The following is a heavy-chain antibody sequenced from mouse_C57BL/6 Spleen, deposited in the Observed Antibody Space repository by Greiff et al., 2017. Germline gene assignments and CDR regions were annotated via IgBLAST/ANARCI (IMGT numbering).Heavy chain of an antibody. V-gene: IGHV1-15*01. CDR3: TRRGVYYGSRYYFDY. CDR2: IDPETGGT. CDR1: GYTFTDYE. Sequence: QVQLQQSGAELVRPGASVTLSCKASGYTFTDYEMHWVKQTPVHGLEWIGAIDPETGGTAYNQKFKGKAILTADKSSSTAYMELRSLTSEDSAVYYCTRRGVYYGSRYYFDYWGQGTTLTVSS. D-gene: IGHD1-1*01. J-gene: IGHJ2*01.